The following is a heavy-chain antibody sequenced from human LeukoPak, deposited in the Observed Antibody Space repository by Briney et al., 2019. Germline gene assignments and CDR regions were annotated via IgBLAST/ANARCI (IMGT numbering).Heavy chain of an antibody. D-gene: IGHD3-22*01. V-gene: IGHV4-59*08. CDR3: ASTKFGYLLDY. J-gene: IGHJ4*02. CDR1: GASISSYF. CDR2: LYYSGST. Sequence: SETLSLTCTVSGASISSYFWCWIRQPPGKGLEWIGCLYYSGSTNYNPSLKSRVTISVDTSKNQFSLKLSSVTAADTAVYYCASTKFGYLLDYWGQGTLVTVSS.